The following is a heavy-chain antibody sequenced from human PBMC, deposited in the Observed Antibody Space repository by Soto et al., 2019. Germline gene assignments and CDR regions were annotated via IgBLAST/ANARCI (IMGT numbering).Heavy chain of an antibody. CDR1: GYTFTGYY. CDR2: INPNSGGT. J-gene: IGHJ4*02. CDR3: ARALFSGSYLDY. V-gene: IGHV1-2*04. D-gene: IGHD1-26*01. Sequence: GASVKVSCKASGYTFTGYYMHWVRQAPGQGLEWMGWINPNSGGTNYAQRFQGWVTMTRDTSISTAYMELSRLRSDDTAVYYCARALFSGSYLDYWGQGTLVTVSS.